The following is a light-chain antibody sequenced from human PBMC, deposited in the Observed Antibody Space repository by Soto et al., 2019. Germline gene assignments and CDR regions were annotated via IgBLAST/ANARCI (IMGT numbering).Light chain of an antibody. CDR3: TSSTSGSLYV. Sequence: QSALTQAASVSGSPGQSITISCTGTSSDVGGYNYVSWYQQFPGKVPKLLIYNVSNRPSGVPNRFSGSKSGNTASLTISGLQAEDEADYFCTSSTSGSLYVFGTGTKVTVL. CDR1: SSDVGGYNY. J-gene: IGLJ1*01. CDR2: NVS. V-gene: IGLV2-14*01.